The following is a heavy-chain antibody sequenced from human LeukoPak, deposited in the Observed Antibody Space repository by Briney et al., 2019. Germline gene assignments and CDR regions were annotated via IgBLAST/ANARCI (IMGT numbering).Heavy chain of an antibody. CDR2: IYTSGST. CDR3: ARVYYEKSYFDY. Sequence: SQTLSLTCTVSGGSISSGSYYWSWIRQPAGEGLEWIGRIYTSGSTNYNPSLKSRVTISVDTSKNQFSLKLSSVTAADTAVYYCARVYYEKSYFDYWGQGTLVTVSS. V-gene: IGHV4-61*02. CDR1: GGSISSGSYY. D-gene: IGHD3-3*01. J-gene: IGHJ4*02.